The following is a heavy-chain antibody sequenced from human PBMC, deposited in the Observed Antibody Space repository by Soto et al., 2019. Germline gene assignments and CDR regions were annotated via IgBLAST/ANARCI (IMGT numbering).Heavy chain of an antibody. V-gene: IGHV3-30*18. Sequence: GGSLRLSCVASGFSFRNYGMHWVRQAPGKGLEWVAVISYEEINNKNYADSVKGRFTTSRDNSENTLYLQMDSLRAEDTAVYYCAKGYCSGPSCYRGYGMDVWGQGTTVTVSS. J-gene: IGHJ6*02. CDR2: ISYEEINNK. CDR1: GFSFRNYG. D-gene: IGHD2-2*01. CDR3: AKGYCSGPSCYRGYGMDV.